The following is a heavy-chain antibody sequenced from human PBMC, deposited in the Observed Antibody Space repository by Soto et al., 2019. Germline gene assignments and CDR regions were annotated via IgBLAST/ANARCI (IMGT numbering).Heavy chain of an antibody. CDR2: ISYDGSNK. Sequence: QVQLVESGGGVVQPGRSLRLSCAASGFTFSSYAMHWVRQAPGKGLEWVAVISYDGSNKYYADSVKGRFTISRDNSKNALYLHTNSLRAEDTAVYYCAREHYYDSSGHFDYWGQGTLVTVSS. V-gene: IGHV3-30-3*01. CDR3: AREHYYDSSGHFDY. D-gene: IGHD3-22*01. J-gene: IGHJ4*02. CDR1: GFTFSSYA.